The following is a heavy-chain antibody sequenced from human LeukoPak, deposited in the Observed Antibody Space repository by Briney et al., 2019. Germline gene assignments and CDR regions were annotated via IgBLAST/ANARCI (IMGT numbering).Heavy chain of an antibody. Sequence: SETLSLTCAVYGGSFSGYYWSWIRQPPGKGLEWIGEINPSGSTNYNPSLKSRVTISVDTSKNQLSLKLSSVTAADTAVYYCARIQSFYGDYSYDYWGQGTLVTVSS. CDR3: ARIQSFYGDYSYDY. J-gene: IGHJ4*02. V-gene: IGHV4-34*01. CDR2: INPSGST. D-gene: IGHD4-17*01. CDR1: GGSFSGYY.